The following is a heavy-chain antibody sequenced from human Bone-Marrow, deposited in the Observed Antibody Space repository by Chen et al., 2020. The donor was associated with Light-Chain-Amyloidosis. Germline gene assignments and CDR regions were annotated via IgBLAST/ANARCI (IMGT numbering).Heavy chain of an antibody. D-gene: IGHD3-22*01. J-gene: IGHJ4*02. CDR2: VYSRGST. Sequence: QLQLQESGPGLVKPSQTLSLTCSVSGASISSGGFYWSWIRQHPGKGLESIGYVYSRGSTHYNPSLKSRLTISADTSKNQFSLNLSSVTAADTAVYYCARVTYFYDSSGYYYNFYFDYWGQGTLVTVSS. CDR3: ARVTYFYDSSGYYYNFYFDY. CDR1: GASISSGGFY. V-gene: IGHV4-31*03.